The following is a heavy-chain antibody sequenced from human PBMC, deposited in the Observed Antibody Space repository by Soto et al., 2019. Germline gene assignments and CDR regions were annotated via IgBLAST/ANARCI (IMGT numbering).Heavy chain of an antibody. D-gene: IGHD2-15*01. CDR1: GFTFSSYS. V-gene: IGHV3-21*01. J-gene: IGHJ6*03. CDR3: ARDYCSGGSCHQNYYYYYMDV. Sequence: GGSLRLSCAASGFTFSSYSMNWVRQAPGKGLEWVSSISSSSSYIYYADSVKGRFTISRDNAKNSLYLQMNSLRAEDTAVYYCARDYCSGGSCHQNYYYYYMDVWGKGTTVTVSS. CDR2: ISSSSSYI.